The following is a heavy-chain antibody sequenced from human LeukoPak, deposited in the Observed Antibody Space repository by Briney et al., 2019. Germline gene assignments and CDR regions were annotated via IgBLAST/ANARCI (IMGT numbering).Heavy chain of an antibody. J-gene: IGHJ6*02. D-gene: IGHD3-3*01. CDR2: MNPNSGNT. CDR3: ARSAYYDLKGNYYYYGMDV. Sequence: GASVKVSCKASGYTFTSYDINWVRQATGQGLEWMGWMNPNSGNTGYAQKFQGRVTMTRNTSISTAYMELSSLRSEDTAVYYCARSAYYDLKGNYYYYGMDVWGQGTLVTVSS. V-gene: IGHV1-8*01. CDR1: GYTFTSYD.